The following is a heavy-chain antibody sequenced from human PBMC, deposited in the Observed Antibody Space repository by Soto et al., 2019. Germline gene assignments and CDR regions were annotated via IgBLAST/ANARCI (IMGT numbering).Heavy chain of an antibody. CDR1: GFIFNNYA. Sequence: LRLSCAASGFIFNNYAMTWVRQAPGKGLEWVSTVTASGGGTFYANSVKGRFTISRDNSRNTLHLQMSSLRVEDTALYYCAKALVPALTTKFGYWGQGTLVTVSS. CDR3: AKALVPALTTKFGY. D-gene: IGHD1-1*01. V-gene: IGHV3-23*01. J-gene: IGHJ4*02. CDR2: VTASGGGT.